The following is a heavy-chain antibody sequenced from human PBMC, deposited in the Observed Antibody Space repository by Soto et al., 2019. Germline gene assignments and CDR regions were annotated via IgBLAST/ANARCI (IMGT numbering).Heavy chain of an antibody. CDR3: ARPSIATLSYFDY. CDR1: GGTFSSYA. V-gene: IGHV1-69*13. J-gene: IGHJ4*02. D-gene: IGHD6-6*01. CDR2: IIPIFGTA. Sequence: SGKVSGKASGGTFSSYAISWVRQAPGQGLEWMGGIIPIFGTANYAQKFQGRVTITADESTSTAYMELSSLRSEDTAVYYCARPSIATLSYFDYWGQGTLVTVSS.